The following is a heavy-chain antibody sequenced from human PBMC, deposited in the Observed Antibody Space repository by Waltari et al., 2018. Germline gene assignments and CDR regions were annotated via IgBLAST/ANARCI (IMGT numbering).Heavy chain of an antibody. CDR1: GGSFSGSS. D-gene: IGHD6-13*01. Sequence: QVQLQQWGAGLLKPSEPLSLTCAVYGGSFSGSSWSWIRPPPGKGLEWIGEINHSGSTNYNPSLKSRVTISVDTSKNQFSLKLSSVTAADTAVYYCARGRGSSRPRPLWYFDPWGQGTLVTVSS. J-gene: IGHJ5*02. CDR2: INHSGST. V-gene: IGHV4-34*01. CDR3: ARGRGSSRPRPLWYFDP.